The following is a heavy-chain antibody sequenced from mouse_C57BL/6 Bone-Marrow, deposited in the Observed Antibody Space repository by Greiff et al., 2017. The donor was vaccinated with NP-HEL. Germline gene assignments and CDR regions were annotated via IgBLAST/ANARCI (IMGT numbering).Heavy chain of an antibody. CDR2: IYPGSGST. V-gene: IGHV1-55*01. CDR1: GYTFTSYW. CDR3: ARRYYGSSYWYFDV. D-gene: IGHD1-1*01. Sequence: VQLQQPGAELVKPGASVKLSCKASGYTFTSYWITWVKQSPGQGLEWIGDIYPGSGSTNYTEKFKSKATLSVDTSSSTAYMQLSSLTSEDSAVYYCARRYYGSSYWYFDVWGTGTTVTVSS. J-gene: IGHJ1*03.